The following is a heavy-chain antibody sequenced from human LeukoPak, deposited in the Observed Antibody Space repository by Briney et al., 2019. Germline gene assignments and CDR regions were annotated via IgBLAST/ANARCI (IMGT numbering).Heavy chain of an antibody. CDR3: AKTQVDSYRLRGGFDY. CDR1: GFTFSSYA. V-gene: IGHV3-23*01. CDR2: ISGSGGST. J-gene: IGHJ4*02. D-gene: IGHD5-12*01. Sequence: GGSLRLSCAASGFTFSSYAMSWVRQAPGKGLEWVSAISGSGGSTYYADSVKGRFTISRDNSKNTLYLQMNSLRAEDTAVYYCAKTQVDSYRLRGGFDYWGQGTLVTVSS.